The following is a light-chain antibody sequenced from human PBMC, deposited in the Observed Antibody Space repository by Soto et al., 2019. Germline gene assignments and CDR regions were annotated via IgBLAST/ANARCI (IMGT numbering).Light chain of an antibody. Sequence: QSALTQPPSASGSPGQSFTISCTGSSSDIGYNFVSWYQQHPGKAPKLLIWEASKRPPGVPDRFSGSKSGNTASLTVSGLQADDEAVYYCSSYAANNNFGLFGGGTKLTVL. CDR2: EAS. J-gene: IGLJ3*02. CDR1: SSDIGYNF. V-gene: IGLV2-8*01. CDR3: SSYAANNNFGL.